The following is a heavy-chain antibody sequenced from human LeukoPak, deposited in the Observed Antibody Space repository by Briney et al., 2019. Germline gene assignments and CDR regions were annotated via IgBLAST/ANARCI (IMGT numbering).Heavy chain of an antibody. Sequence: GGSLRLSCAASGSTVSSNYMSWVRQAPGKGLEWVSVIYSGGTTYYADSVKGRFTISRDTSKNTLYLQMNSLRAEDTAVYYCARDPVGAIGYGMDVWGQGTTVTVSS. V-gene: IGHV3-66*01. CDR2: IYSGGTT. CDR3: ARDPVGAIGYGMDV. J-gene: IGHJ6*02. D-gene: IGHD1-26*01. CDR1: GSTVSSNY.